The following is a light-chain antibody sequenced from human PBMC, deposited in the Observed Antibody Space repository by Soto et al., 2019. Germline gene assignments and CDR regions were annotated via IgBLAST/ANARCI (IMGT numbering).Light chain of an antibody. CDR2: SAS. J-gene: IGKJ5*01. CDR3: QQYNSYPVT. CDR1: HSISNY. Sequence: DIQITQSPSSLSASVGDRVTITCRPSHSISNYLKWFQQKPGKAPRLLIYSASTLESGVPSRFSGSGSGTEFTLTISSLQADDFATYFWQQYNSYPVTFGQGTRLEI. V-gene: IGKV1-16*01.